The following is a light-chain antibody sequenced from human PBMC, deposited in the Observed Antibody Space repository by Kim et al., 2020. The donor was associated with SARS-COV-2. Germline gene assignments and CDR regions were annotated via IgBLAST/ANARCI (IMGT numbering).Light chain of an antibody. Sequence: SVGDRVTITCQASQDISNNLNWYQQKPRQAPRLLIYDASSLQGRVPSRFSGRGSGTLFTLTITSLQPEDVATYYCQQYDSLPPFIFGPGTKVDIK. CDR3: QQYDSLPPFI. V-gene: IGKV1-33*01. CDR2: DAS. J-gene: IGKJ3*01. CDR1: QDISNN.